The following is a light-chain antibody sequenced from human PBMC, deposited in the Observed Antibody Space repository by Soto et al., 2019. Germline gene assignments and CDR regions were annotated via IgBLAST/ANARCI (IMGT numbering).Light chain of an antibody. CDR1: QSFTGW. V-gene: IGKV1-5*01. CDR2: DAA. Sequence: IQMTQSPSTLSASVGDSVTITCRASQSFTGWLAWYQQKPRKAPKVVISDAAKLVSGVPSRFSGGGSGTEFTLTITSLQPDDFATYYCYQYDIYSGTFXQGTKVGIK. J-gene: IGKJ1*01. CDR3: YQYDIYSGT.